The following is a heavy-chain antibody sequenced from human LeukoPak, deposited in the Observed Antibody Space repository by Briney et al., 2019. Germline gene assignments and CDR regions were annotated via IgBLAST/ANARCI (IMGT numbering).Heavy chain of an antibody. V-gene: IGHV3-30*18. CDR2: ISYEGNNK. CDR1: GFTFSNYD. Sequence: GGSLRLSCAASGFTFSNYDMHWVRQAPGKGLEWVAVISYEGNNKYYADSLKCRFTISRDNSKNTLYVQMNSLRAEDTAVYYCAKSVTSVTTASLDYWGRGTLVTVSS. J-gene: IGHJ4*02. CDR3: AKSVTSVTTASLDY. D-gene: IGHD4-17*01.